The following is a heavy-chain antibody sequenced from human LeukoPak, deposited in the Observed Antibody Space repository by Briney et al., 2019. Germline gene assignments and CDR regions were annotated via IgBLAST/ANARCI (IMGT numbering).Heavy chain of an antibody. CDR3: ARRRYYDGSGYLE. V-gene: IGHV4-39*01. CDR1: GDSVSRSDSY. Sequence: SETLSLTCSVSGDSVSRSDSYWDWIRQPPGKGLEWIGTIYYSGRTYYSPSLKSRVTMSVDPSNNQFSLNLRSVTAADTAVYYCARRRYYDGSGYLEWGQGTLLTVSS. D-gene: IGHD3-22*01. J-gene: IGHJ1*01. CDR2: IYYSGRT.